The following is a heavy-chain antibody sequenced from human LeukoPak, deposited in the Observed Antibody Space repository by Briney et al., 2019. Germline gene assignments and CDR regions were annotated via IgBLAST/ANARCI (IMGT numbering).Heavy chain of an antibody. CDR2: IYYSGST. Sequence: PSETLSLTCTVSGGSISSYYWSWIRQPPGKGLEWIGYIYYSGSTNYNPPLKSRVTISVDTSKNQFSLKLSSVTAADTAVYYCARGGHRGYSYGFDYWGQGTLVTVSS. CDR1: GGSISSYY. D-gene: IGHD5-18*01. CDR3: ARGGHRGYSYGFDY. J-gene: IGHJ4*02. V-gene: IGHV4-59*01.